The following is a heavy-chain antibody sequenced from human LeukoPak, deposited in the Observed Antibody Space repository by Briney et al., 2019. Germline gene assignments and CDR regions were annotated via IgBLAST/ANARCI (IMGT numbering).Heavy chain of an antibody. Sequence: GGSLRLSCAASRFTCSSYDMHCVRQARGKGRECVSAIGTAGDTYYPGSVKGRFTISRENAKNYLYLQMNSLRAGDTAVYYCARTVRGDFDSWGQGTMVSVSS. CDR1: RFTCSSYD. CDR2: IGTAGDT. V-gene: IGHV3-13*01. J-gene: IGHJ3*02. CDR3: ARTVRGDFDS. D-gene: IGHD2-21*01.